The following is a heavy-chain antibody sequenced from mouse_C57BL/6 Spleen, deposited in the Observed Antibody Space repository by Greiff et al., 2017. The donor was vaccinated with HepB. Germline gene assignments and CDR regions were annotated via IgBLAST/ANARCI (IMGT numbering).Heavy chain of an antibody. CDR1: GFTFSDYG. V-gene: IGHV5-17*01. J-gene: IGHJ4*01. CDR3: ASYGYYAMDY. Sequence: EVKLVESGGGLVKPGGSLKLSCAASGFTFSDYGMHWVRQAPEKGLEWVAYISSGSSTIYYAETVKGRFTISRDNAKNTRFLQMTSLRSEDTAMYYGASYGYYAMDYWGQGTSVTVSS. D-gene: IGHD1-1*02. CDR2: ISSGSSTI.